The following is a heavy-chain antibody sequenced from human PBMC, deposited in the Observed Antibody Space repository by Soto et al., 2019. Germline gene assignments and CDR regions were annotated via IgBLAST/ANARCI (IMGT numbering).Heavy chain of an antibody. CDR2: IREDGSEK. J-gene: IGHJ1*01. Sequence: GGSLRLSCAASTFTFSTYYMDWVRQAPGKGLEWVATIREDGSEKFYVDSVKGRFTVSRDNAKNSLFLQMDSLTGEDTAVYYGVRDRGYCNGGRSYPVFAFWGQGALVTVSS. D-gene: IGHD2-15*01. CDR1: TFTFSTYY. CDR3: VRDRGYCNGGRSYPVFAF. V-gene: IGHV3-7*01.